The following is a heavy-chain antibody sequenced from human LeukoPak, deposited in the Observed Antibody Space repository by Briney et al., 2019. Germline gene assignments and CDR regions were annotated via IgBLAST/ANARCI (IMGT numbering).Heavy chain of an antibody. Sequence: SETLSLTCAVYGGSFSGYYWSWIRQPPGKGLEWIGEINHSGSTNYNPSLKSRVTISVDTSKNQFSLKLSSVTAADTAVYCCARGPRGVLAGSDYWGQGTLVTVSS. CDR3: ARGPRGVLAGSDY. J-gene: IGHJ4*02. CDR2: INHSGST. D-gene: IGHD2-8*02. V-gene: IGHV4-34*01. CDR1: GGSFSGYY.